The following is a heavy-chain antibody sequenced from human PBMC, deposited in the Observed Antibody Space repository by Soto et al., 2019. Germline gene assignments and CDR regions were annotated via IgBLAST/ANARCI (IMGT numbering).Heavy chain of an antibody. CDR1: GFTFTSYT. J-gene: IGHJ6*02. D-gene: IGHD4-17*01. CDR3: AGDVYGDYGMDV. CDR2: ISSSSSYI. Sequence: EVQLIESGGGLVKPGGSLRLSCAASGFTFTSYTMNWVRQAPGKGLEWVSSISSSSSYIYHADSVRGRFTISRDNAKNSLYLQMNSLRAEDTAVYYCAGDVYGDYGMDVWGQGTTVTVSS. V-gene: IGHV3-21*01.